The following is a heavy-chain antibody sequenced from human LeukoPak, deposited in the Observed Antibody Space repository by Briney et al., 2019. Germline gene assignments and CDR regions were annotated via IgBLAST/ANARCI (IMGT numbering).Heavy chain of an antibody. CDR1: GGSISSGGYY. D-gene: IGHD6-6*01. Sequence: SETLSLTCTVSGGSISSGGYYWSWIRQPPGKGLEWIGYIYHSGSTYYNPSLKSRVTISVDRSKNQFSLKLSSVTAADTAVYYRARARPFDYWGQGTLVTVSS. CDR3: ARARPFDY. CDR2: IYHSGST. J-gene: IGHJ4*02. V-gene: IGHV4-30-2*01.